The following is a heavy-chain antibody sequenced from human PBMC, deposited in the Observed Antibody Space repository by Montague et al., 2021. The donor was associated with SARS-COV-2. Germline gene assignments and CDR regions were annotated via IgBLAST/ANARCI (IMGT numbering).Heavy chain of an antibody. J-gene: IGHJ4*02. CDR2: IHQDGGAK. CDR3: ARNEL. V-gene: IGHV3-7*01. CDR1: GFTIRNYW. Sequence: SLRLSCAAFGFTIRNYWMSWVRQAPGKGLEWVANIHQDGGAKDYVDSVKGRFTISRDNAKNRLYLEMNSLRVEDSAIYYCARNELWGQGTLVTVSS.